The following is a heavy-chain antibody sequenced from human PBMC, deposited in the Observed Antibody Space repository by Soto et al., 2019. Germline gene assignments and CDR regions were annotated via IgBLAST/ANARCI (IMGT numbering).Heavy chain of an antibody. CDR1: GGSFTGYY. Sequence: QVQLQQWGAGLLKPSETLSLTCAVYGGSFTGYYWSWIRQPPGKGLEWIGEINHSGSTNYNPSLKHRVTISVDTSKNQFSLKLNSVTAADTAVYYCARVRVRGTGWFDPWGQGTLVTVSS. V-gene: IGHV4-34*01. CDR3: ARVRVRGTGWFDP. D-gene: IGHD3-10*01. CDR2: INHSGST. J-gene: IGHJ5*02.